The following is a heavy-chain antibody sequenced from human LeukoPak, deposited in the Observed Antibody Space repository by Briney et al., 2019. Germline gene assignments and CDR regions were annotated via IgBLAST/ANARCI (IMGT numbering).Heavy chain of an antibody. CDR2: ISYDGSNK. CDR1: GFTFSSYA. J-gene: IGHJ4*02. Sequence: GGSLRLSCAASGFTFSSYAMHWVRQAPGKGLEWVAVISYDGSNKYYADSVKGRFTISRDNSKNTLYLQMNSLRAEDTTVYYCARDPGQQLVNYYFDYWGQGTLVTVSS. D-gene: IGHD6-13*01. CDR3: ARDPGQQLVNYYFDY. V-gene: IGHV3-30-3*01.